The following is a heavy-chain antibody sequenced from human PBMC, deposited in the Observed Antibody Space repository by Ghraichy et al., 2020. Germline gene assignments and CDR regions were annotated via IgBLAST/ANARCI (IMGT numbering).Heavy chain of an antibody. CDR2: IYHTGNT. CDR3: ARRVDYGDYEFDY. J-gene: IGHJ4*02. V-gene: IGHV4-4*02. CDR1: GGSISSNYW. Sequence: SETLSLTCAVSGGSISSNYWWSWVRQPPGKGLEWIGDIYHTGNTNYNPSLTSRVTISLDKSQNSLSLKLSSVTAADTAVYYCARRVDYGDYEFDYWGQGTLITVSS. D-gene: IGHD4-17*01.